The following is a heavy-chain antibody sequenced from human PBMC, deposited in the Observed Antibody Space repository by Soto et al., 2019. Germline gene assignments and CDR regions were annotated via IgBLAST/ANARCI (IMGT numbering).Heavy chain of an antibody. CDR3: AREPASSGNWFDP. D-gene: IGHD6-19*01. CDR1: GYSFTSYW. V-gene: IGHV5-51*01. Sequence: GESLKISCNGSGYSFTSYWIGWVRQMPGKGLEWMGIIYPGDSDTRYSPSFQGQVTISADKSISTAYLQWSSLKASDTAMYYCAREPASSGNWFDPWGQGTLVTVSS. CDR2: IYPGDSDT. J-gene: IGHJ5*02.